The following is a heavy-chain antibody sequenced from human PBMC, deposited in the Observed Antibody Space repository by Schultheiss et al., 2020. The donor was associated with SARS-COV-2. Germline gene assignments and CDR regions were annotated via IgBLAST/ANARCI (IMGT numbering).Heavy chain of an antibody. D-gene: IGHD3-3*01. CDR3: ARHSFRDFWSGYYWFDP. V-gene: IGHV4-59*08. Sequence: SETLSLTCAVYGGSFSGYYWSWIRQPPGKGLEWIGYIYYSGSTYYNPSLKSRVTISVDTSKNQFSLKLSSVTAADTAVYYCARHSFRDFWSGYYWFDPWGQGTLVTVSS. CDR1: GGSFSGYY. J-gene: IGHJ5*02. CDR2: IYYSGST.